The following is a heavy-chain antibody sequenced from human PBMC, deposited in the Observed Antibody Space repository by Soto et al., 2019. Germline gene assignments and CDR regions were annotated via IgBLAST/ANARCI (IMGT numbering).Heavy chain of an antibody. Sequence: PGGSLRLSCAASGFTFSGSARHWVRQASGKGLEWVGRIRSKTNSYATAYAASVKGRFTISRDDSKDTAYLQMNSLKTEDTAVYYCTRDPRNYYDSIGSANWFDPWGQGTLVTVSS. V-gene: IGHV3-73*01. CDR3: TRDPRNYYDSIGSANWFDP. CDR2: IRSKTNSYAT. D-gene: IGHD3-22*01. J-gene: IGHJ5*02. CDR1: GFTFSGSA.